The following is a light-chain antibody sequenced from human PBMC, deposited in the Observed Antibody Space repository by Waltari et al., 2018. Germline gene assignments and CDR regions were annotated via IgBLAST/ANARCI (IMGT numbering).Light chain of an antibody. CDR1: SSNIGGYY. V-gene: IGLV1-40*01. CDR3: LSYDSSLSAVL. Sequence: QSVLTQPPSVSGAPGQRVTISCTGSSSNIGGYYVSWYQQLPGTTPKLLIYQDNTRPSGFSDRFSGAKSGPSASLTITGLQTEDEADYYCLSYDSSLSAVLFGGGTRLTVL. CDR2: QDN. J-gene: IGLJ2*01.